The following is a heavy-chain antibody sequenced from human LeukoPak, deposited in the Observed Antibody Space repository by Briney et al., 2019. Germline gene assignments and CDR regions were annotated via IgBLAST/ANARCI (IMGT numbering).Heavy chain of an antibody. D-gene: IGHD6-19*01. Sequence: ASVKVSCTASGCTFTSYDINWVRQATGQGLEWMGWMNPNSGNTGYAQKFEGRVTMTRNTSISTAYMELSSLRSEDTAVYYCARGLELSGWYLAWCYYGMDVWGQGTTVTVSS. CDR2: MNPNSGNT. V-gene: IGHV1-8*01. CDR3: ARGLELSGWYLAWCYYGMDV. CDR1: GCTFTSYD. J-gene: IGHJ6*02.